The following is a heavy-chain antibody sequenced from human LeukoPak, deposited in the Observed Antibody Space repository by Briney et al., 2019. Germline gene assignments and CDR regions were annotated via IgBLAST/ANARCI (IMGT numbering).Heavy chain of an antibody. J-gene: IGHJ2*01. Sequence: SQTLSLTCTVSGGSISSGGYYWSWIRQPPGKGLEWIGEINHSGSTNYNPSLKSRVTISVDTSKNQFSLKLSSVTAADTAVYYCARGYSYGYGRYFDLWGRGTLVTVSS. CDR2: INHSGST. CDR1: GGSISSGGYY. D-gene: IGHD5-18*01. CDR3: ARGYSYGYGRYFDL. V-gene: IGHV4-30-2*01.